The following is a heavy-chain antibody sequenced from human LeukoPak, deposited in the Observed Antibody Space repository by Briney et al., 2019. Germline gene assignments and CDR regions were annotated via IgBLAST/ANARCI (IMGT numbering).Heavy chain of an antibody. D-gene: IGHD5-18*01. J-gene: IGHJ4*02. Sequence: GGSLRLSCAASGFTFSGSAVHWVRQASGKGPEWVGRIRTKANNYATSYAASVKGRFTISRDDSKNTAFLQMNSLKTEDTAVYYCTRELTSMDNYWGQGILVTVSS. CDR1: GFTFSGSA. CDR3: TRELTSMDNY. CDR2: IRTKANNYAT. V-gene: IGHV3-73*01.